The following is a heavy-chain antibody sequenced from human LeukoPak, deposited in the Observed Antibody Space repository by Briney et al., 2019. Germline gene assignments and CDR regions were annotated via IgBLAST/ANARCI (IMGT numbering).Heavy chain of an antibody. D-gene: IGHD6-13*01. CDR3: ASPGIAAAGGAFDI. CDR2: IYYSGST. V-gene: IGHV4-39*07. J-gene: IGHJ3*02. Sequence: SETLSLTCTVSGGSISSSSYYWGWIRQPPGKGLEWIGSIYYSGSTYYNPSLKSRVTISVDTSKNQFSLKLSSVTAADTAVYYCASPGIAAAGGAFDIWGQGTMVTVSS. CDR1: GGSISSSSYY.